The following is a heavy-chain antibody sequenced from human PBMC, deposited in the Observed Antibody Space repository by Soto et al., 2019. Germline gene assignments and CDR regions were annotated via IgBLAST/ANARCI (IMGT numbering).Heavy chain of an antibody. V-gene: IGHV1-2*02. CDR2: INPNSGGT. J-gene: IGHJ4*02. CDR3: ARGRPPITMIVVVIPSGFAY. D-gene: IGHD3-22*01. Sequence: QVQLVQSGAEVKKPGASVKVSCKASGYTFTGYYMHWVRQAPGQGLEWMGWINPNSGGTNYAQKFQGRVTMTRDTSISTAYMKLSRLRSDDTAVYYCARGRPPITMIVVVIPSGFAYWGQGTLVTVSS. CDR1: GYTFTGYY.